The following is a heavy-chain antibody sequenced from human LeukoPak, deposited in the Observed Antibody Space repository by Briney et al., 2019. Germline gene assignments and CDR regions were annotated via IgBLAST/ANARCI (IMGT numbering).Heavy chain of an antibody. Sequence: PSETLSLTCTVSGGSISSYYWSWIRQPPGKGLEWIGDIYYSGSTNYNPSLKSRVTISVDTSKNQFSLRLSSVTAADTAVYYSARLASGSYGPLTPFDYWGQGTLSPSPQ. CDR2: IYYSGST. CDR3: ARLASGSYGPLTPFDY. V-gene: IGHV4-59*08. CDR1: GGSISSYY. J-gene: IGHJ4*02. D-gene: IGHD1-26*01.